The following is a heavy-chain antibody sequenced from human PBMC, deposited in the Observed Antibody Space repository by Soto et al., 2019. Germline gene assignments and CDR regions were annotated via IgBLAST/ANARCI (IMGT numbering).Heavy chain of an antibody. Sequence: DSVKVSCKASGYTFTGSYMHWVRQAPGQGLEWMGWINPNSGGTNYAQKFQGWVTMTRDTSISTAYMELSRLRSDDTAVYYCARDRGGYSYGHLDYWGQGTLVTVSS. D-gene: IGHD5-18*01. V-gene: IGHV1-2*04. CDR2: INPNSGGT. CDR1: GYTFTGSY. J-gene: IGHJ4*02. CDR3: ARDRGGYSYGHLDY.